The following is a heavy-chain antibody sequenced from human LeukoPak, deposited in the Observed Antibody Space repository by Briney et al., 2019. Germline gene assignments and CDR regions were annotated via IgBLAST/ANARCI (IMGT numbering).Heavy chain of an antibody. J-gene: IGHJ6*02. CDR2: ISWNSGSI. V-gene: IGHV3-9*01. CDR3: AKDLVAAAGTGYYYYGMDV. Sequence: GGSLRLSCAASGFTFDDYAMHWVRQAPGKGLEWVSGISWNSGSIGYADSVKGRLTISRDNAKNSLYLQMNSLRAEDTALYYCAKDLVAAAGTGYYYYGMDVWGQGTTVTVSS. D-gene: IGHD6-13*01. CDR1: GFTFDDYA.